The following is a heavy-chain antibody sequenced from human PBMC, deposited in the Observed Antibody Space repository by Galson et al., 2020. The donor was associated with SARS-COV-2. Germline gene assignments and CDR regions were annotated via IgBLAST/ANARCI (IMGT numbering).Heavy chain of an antibody. D-gene: IGHD6-13*01. Sequence: SETLSLTCAVSGDSISSHNWWSWVRQYPGKGLEWIGEIHHSGSTNYNPSLKSRVTISVDKSQNHFSLNLRSVTAADTAVYFCARIGPTAGAFYAFDIWGQGTMVTVSS. J-gene: IGHJ3*02. CDR1: GDSISSHNW. CDR3: ARIGPTAGAFYAFDI. CDR2: IHHSGST. V-gene: IGHV4-4*02.